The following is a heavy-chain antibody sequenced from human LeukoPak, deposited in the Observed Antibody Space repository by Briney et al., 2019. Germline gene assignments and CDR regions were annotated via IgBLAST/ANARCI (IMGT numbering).Heavy chain of an antibody. CDR3: ASYSSLDY. CDR1: GFTFDNYA. CDR2: IYSGGST. V-gene: IGHV3-66*01. D-gene: IGHD6-19*01. J-gene: IGHJ4*02. Sequence: GGSLRLSCAASGFTFDNYAMSWVRQAPGKGLEWVSLIYSGGSTYYADSVKGRFTISRDNSKNTLYLQMNSLRAEDTAVYYCASYSSLDYWGQGTLVTVSS.